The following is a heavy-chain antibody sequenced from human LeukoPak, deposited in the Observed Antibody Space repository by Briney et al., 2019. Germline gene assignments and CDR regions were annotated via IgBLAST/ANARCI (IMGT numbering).Heavy chain of an antibody. CDR3: VRDGEGAAISVNYWFDP. V-gene: IGHV3-21*04. CDR2: ISSSSSYI. J-gene: IGHJ5*02. CDR1: GFTFSSYS. Sequence: AGRSLRLSCAASGFTFSSYSMNWVRQAPGKGLEWVSSISSSSSYIYYADSVKGRFTISRDNAKNSLYLQMNSLRSEDTAVYYCVRDGEGAAISVNYWFDPWGQGTLVTVSS. D-gene: IGHD2-2*02.